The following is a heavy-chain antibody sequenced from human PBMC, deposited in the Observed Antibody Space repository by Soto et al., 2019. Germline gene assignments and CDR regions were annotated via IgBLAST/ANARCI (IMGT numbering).Heavy chain of an antibody. CDR2: INPSGGST. CDR1: GYTFTSYY. D-gene: IGHD3-3*01. CDR3: ACIPSTIFGVAYMDV. Sequence: ASVKVSCKASGYTFTSYYMHWVRQAPGQGLEWMGIINPSGGSTSYAQKFQGRVTMTRDTSTSTVYMELSSLRSEDTAVYYCACIPSTIFGVAYMDVWGKGTTVTVS. J-gene: IGHJ6*03. V-gene: IGHV1-46*01.